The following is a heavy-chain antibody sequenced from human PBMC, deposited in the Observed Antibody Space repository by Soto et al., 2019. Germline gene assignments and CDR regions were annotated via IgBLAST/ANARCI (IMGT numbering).Heavy chain of an antibody. V-gene: IGHV4-30-2*01. D-gene: IGHD2-2*01. Sequence: PSETLSLTCAVSGGSISSGGYSWSWIRQPPGKGLEWIGYMYHSGSTNYNPSLKSRVTISLDTSKNHFSLKLSSVTAADTAVYYCARHVVPAANYFDYWGQGTLVTVSS. CDR1: GGSISSGGYS. J-gene: IGHJ4*02. CDR3: ARHVVPAANYFDY. CDR2: MYHSGST.